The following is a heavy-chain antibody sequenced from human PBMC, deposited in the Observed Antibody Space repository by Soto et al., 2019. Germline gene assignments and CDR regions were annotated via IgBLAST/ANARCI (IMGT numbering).Heavy chain of an antibody. Sequence: QVQLVQSGAEVKKPGSSVKVSCKASGGTFSSYTISWVRQAPGQGLEWMGRIIPILGIANYAQKFQGRVTITADKSTRTAYMELSSLRSEDTAVYYCATYSSGWYVGLVDYWGQGTLVTVSS. CDR1: GGTFSSYT. J-gene: IGHJ4*02. CDR3: ATYSSGWYVGLVDY. CDR2: IIPILGIA. D-gene: IGHD6-19*01. V-gene: IGHV1-69*02.